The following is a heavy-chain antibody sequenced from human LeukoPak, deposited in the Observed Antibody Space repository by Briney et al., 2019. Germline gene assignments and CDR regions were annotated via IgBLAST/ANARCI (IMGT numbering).Heavy chain of an antibody. CDR3: AKFPKWELESGYFDY. Sequence: HPGGSLRLSCAASGFTFSSYAMSWVRQAPGKGLEWVSAISGSGGSTYYADSVKGRFTISRDNSKNTLYLQMNSLRAEDTAVYYCAKFPKWELESGYFDYWGQGTLVTVSS. CDR2: ISGSGGST. J-gene: IGHJ4*02. CDR1: GFTFSSYA. V-gene: IGHV3-23*01. D-gene: IGHD1-26*01.